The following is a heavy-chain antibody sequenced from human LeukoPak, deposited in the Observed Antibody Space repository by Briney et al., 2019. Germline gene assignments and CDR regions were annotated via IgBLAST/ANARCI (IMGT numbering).Heavy chain of an antibody. CDR2: IRSKAYGGTT. CDR1: GFTFGDYV. V-gene: IGHV3-49*04. CDR3: TKPHDYSDYATFDF. Sequence: GGSLRLSCTGSGFTFGDYVMSWVRQAPGKGLEWVGFIRSKAYGGTTEYAASVKGRFTISRDDSKSIAYLQMNSLKTEDTAVYYCTKPHDYSDYATFDFWGQGTLVTVSS. J-gene: IGHJ4*02. D-gene: IGHD4-11*01.